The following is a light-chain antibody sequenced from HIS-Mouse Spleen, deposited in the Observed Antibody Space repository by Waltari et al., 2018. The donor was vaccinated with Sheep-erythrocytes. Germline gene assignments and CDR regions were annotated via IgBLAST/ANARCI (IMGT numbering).Light chain of an antibody. CDR1: QSLLHSNGYNY. CDR3: MQALQTPRT. Sequence: DIVMTQSPLSLPVTPGEPASISCRSSQSLLHSNGYNYLDWYLQKPGQSPQLLIDLGSNRASGVPYRFSGSGSGTDCTLKISRVEAEDVGVYYCMQALQTPRTFGQGTKVEIK. CDR2: LGS. J-gene: IGKJ1*01. V-gene: IGKV2-28*01.